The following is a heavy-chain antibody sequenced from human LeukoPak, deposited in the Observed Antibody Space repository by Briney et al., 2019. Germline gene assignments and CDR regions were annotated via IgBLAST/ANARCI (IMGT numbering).Heavy chain of an antibody. Sequence: GGSLRLSCAASGFTFSTYAMAWVRQAPGKGLEWVSGLTGSGATTYYADSVRGRFTISRDNSQNMLYLLMNSLRVEDTAVYFCASNAYSSGRLSYFDSWGQGTLVTVSS. CDR1: GFTFSTYA. CDR3: ASNAYSSGRLSYFDS. V-gene: IGHV3-23*01. D-gene: IGHD6-19*01. CDR2: LTGSGATT. J-gene: IGHJ4*02.